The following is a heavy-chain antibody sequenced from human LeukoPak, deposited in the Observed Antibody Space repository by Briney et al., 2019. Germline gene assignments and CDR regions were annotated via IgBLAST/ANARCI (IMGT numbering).Heavy chain of an antibody. V-gene: IGHV4-34*01. Sequence: SETLSLTCAVYGGSFNDYYWNWIRQPPGKGLEWIGEINLRGSTTYNPSLKSRVTISLDESKNQFSLKLSSVTAADTAVYFCARSGYSSTWYLQNFELDYWGQGTLVTVSS. CDR1: GGSFNDYY. J-gene: IGHJ4*02. D-gene: IGHD2-2*01. CDR2: INLRGST. CDR3: ARSGYSSTWYLQNFELDY.